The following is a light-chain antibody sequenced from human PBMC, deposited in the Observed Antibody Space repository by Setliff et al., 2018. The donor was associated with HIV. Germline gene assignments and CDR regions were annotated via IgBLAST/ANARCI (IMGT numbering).Light chain of an antibody. CDR2: WAS. CDR1: QSVLYSSINKNY. CDR3: QQYYSIPFT. J-gene: IGKJ3*01. Sequence: DIVLTQSPDSLAVSLGERATINCKSSQSVLYSSINKNYLSWYQQKPGQPPKLLIYWASTRESGVPDRFSGSGSGTDFTLTITSLQAEDVAVYYCQQYYSIPFTFGPGTKVDNK. V-gene: IGKV4-1*01.